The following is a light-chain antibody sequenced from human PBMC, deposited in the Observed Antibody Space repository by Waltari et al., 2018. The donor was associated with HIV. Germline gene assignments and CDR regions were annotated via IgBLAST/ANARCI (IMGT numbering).Light chain of an antibody. CDR3: QQANSFPFT. Sequence: DVQMTQSPLSLSASVGDRVTITCRASQDVSRWLAWYQQKPGKAPKLLIYGASSLQSGVPSRFSGSGSGTDFTLTISSLQAEDFATYYCQQANSFPFTFGPGTKVDLK. CDR2: GAS. CDR1: QDVSRW. J-gene: IGKJ3*01. V-gene: IGKV1-12*01.